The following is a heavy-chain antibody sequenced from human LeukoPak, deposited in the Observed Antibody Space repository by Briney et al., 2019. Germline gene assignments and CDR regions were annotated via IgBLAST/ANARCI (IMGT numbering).Heavy chain of an antibody. CDR2: ISASSGNT. J-gene: IGHJ4*02. CDR1: GGSISSSN. CDR3: AKVPASRWFFDY. V-gene: IGHV3-23*01. Sequence: ETLSLTCAVSGGSISSSNWWSWVRQAPGRGLEWVSTISASSGNTFYADSVKGRFTISRDSSKNTLYLQMNSLRAEDSAIYYCAKVPASRWFFDYWGQGTLVTVS. D-gene: IGHD2-15*01.